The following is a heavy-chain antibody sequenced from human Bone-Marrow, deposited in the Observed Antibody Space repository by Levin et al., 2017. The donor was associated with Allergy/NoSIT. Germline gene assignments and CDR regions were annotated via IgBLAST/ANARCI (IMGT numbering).Heavy chain of an antibody. D-gene: IGHD3-3*01. V-gene: IGHV1-8*01. CDR2: INPNSGNT. CDR3: ARDGAIFGGDNYFDY. J-gene: IGHJ4*02. Sequence: GESLKISCKTSGYTFTSYNVYWVRQAPGQGLEWMGYINPNSGNTGYAQKFQGRVTMTRNSSITTAYMELSGLRFEDTAIYYCARDGAIFGGDNYFDYWGQGTLVTVSS. CDR1: GYTFTSYN.